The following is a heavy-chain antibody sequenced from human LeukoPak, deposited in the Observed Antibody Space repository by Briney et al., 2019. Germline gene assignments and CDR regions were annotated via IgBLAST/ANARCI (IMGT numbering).Heavy chain of an antibody. V-gene: IGHV3-33*01. J-gene: IGHJ4*02. CDR1: GFTFSSYG. Sequence: GGSLRLSCAASGFTFSSYGMHWVRQAPGKGLEWVAVIWYDGSNKYYADSVKGRFTISRDNSKNTLYLQMNSLRAEDTAVYYCARDHLAYCGGDCSVFDYWGQGALVTVSS. D-gene: IGHD2-21*02. CDR3: ARDHLAYCGGDCSVFDY. CDR2: IWYDGSNK.